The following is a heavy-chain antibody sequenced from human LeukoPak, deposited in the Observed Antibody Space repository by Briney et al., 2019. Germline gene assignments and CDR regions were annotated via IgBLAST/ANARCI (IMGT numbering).Heavy chain of an antibody. J-gene: IGHJ4*02. Sequence: PGGSLRLSCAASGFTFSSYSMNWVRQAPGKGLEWVSYISSSSSTIYYADSVKGRFTISRDNAKNSLYLQMNSLRAEDTAVYYCARVDDSSGYYYVVFDYWGQGTLVTVSS. CDR1: GFTFSSYS. D-gene: IGHD3-22*01. CDR3: ARVDDSSGYYYVVFDY. CDR2: ISSSSSTI. V-gene: IGHV3-48*01.